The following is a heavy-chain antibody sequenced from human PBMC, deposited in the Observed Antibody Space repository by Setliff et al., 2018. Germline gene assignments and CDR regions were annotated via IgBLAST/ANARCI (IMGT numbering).Heavy chain of an antibody. CDR1: GDSLSDYY. CDR2: INHRGST. D-gene: IGHD2-2*01. V-gene: IGHV4-34*01. J-gene: IGHJ3*02. CDR3: ARGRMRGSCSGPSCTYDPFDI. Sequence: SETLSLTCAVYGDSLSDYYWSWIRQAPGKGPEWIEEINHRGSTNYSPSLRSRVTMSVDTSKKQLSLILRSVTAADTAVYYCARGRMRGSCSGPSCTYDPFDIWGQGTPVTVSS.